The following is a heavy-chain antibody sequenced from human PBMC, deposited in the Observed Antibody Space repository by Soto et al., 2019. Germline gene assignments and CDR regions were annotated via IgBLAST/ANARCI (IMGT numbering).Heavy chain of an antibody. Sequence: GSLRLSCAASGFTFSNCALCWAWQAPGTGQERVSAISGSGDSPHYADSVKGRFTISRDNSKNTLYLQINSLSGEDTAVYYCAKPEIAVVGAAAIGSCFDPWGQGTLVTVSS. J-gene: IGHJ5*02. V-gene: IGHV3-23*01. CDR2: ISGSGDSP. CDR1: GFTFSNCA. D-gene: IGHD3-3*01. CDR3: AKPEIAVVGAAAIGSCFDP.